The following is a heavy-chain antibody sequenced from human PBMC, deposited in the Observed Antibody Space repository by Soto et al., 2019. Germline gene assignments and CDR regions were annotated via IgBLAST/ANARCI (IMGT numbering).Heavy chain of an antibody. V-gene: IGHV3-74*01. Sequence: EVQLVESGGGLVQPGGSLRLSCAASGFTFSSYWMHWVRQAPGKGLVWVSRINSDGSSTSYADSVKGRFTISRDNAKNTLYLQMNNLRAEDTAVYYCAKIEGSGWDGDYWGHGTLVTVSS. CDR2: INSDGSST. CDR1: GFTFSSYW. D-gene: IGHD6-19*01. CDR3: AKIEGSGWDGDY. J-gene: IGHJ4*01.